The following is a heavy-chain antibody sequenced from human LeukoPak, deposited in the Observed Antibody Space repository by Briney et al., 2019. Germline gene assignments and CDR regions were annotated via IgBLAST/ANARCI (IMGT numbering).Heavy chain of an antibody. Sequence: SETLSLTCAVYGGSFSGYYWSWIRQPPGKGLEWIGEINHSGSTNYNPSLKSRVTISVDTSKNQFSLKLSSVTAADTAVYYCAGKSSGWYGDAFDSWGQGTMGTVSS. J-gene: IGHJ3*02. CDR3: AGKSSGWYGDAFDS. CDR2: INHSGST. D-gene: IGHD6-19*01. V-gene: IGHV4-34*01. CDR1: GGSFSGYY.